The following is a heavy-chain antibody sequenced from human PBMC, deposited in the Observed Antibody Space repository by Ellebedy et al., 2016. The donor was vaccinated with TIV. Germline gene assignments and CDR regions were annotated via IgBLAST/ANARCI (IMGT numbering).Heavy chain of an antibody. CDR2: INPKSGAT. J-gene: IGHJ4*02. D-gene: IGHD4-11*01. CDR1: GYNFIDYY. V-gene: IGHV1-2*02. CDR3: ARETVYSNSKEFDY. Sequence: ASVKVSCXPSGYNFIDYYIHWVRQAPGQGLEWMGWINPKSGATNSALKFQGRVTMTRDTTISTAYMEVRSLISDDTAVYYCARETVYSNSKEFDYWGQGTLVTVSS.